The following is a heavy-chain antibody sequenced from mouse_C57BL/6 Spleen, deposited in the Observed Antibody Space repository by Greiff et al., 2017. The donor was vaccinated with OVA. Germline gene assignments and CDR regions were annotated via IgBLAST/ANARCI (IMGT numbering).Heavy chain of an antibody. V-gene: IGHV5-17*01. D-gene: IGHD2-4*01. CDR2: ISSGSSTI. CDR3: AMPLYDYDRAWFAY. J-gene: IGHJ3*01. CDR1: GFTFSDYG. Sequence: EVKLVESGGGLVKPGGSLKLSCAASGFTFSDYGMHWVRQAPEKGLEWVAYISSGSSTIYYADTVKGRFTISRDNAKNTLFLQMTSLRSEDTAMYYCAMPLYDYDRAWFAYWGQGTLVTVSA.